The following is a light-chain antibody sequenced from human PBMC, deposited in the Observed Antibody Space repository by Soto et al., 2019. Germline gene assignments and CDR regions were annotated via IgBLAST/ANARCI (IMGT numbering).Light chain of an antibody. CDR3: QQASRFPPT. Sequence: DIQMTQSPSTLSASVGDRVTISCRASQDIDKWIAWYQQRPGKAPDLLIYDASILKSGVPSRFSGSGSGTDFNLTISSLQPEDFASYYCQQASRFPPTFGQGTRLEI. CDR1: QDIDKW. CDR2: DAS. V-gene: IGKV1-12*01. J-gene: IGKJ5*01.